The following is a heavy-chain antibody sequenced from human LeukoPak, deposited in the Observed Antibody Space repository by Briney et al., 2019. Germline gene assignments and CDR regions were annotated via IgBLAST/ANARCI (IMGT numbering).Heavy chain of an antibody. J-gene: IGHJ4*02. V-gene: IGHV3-15*01. Sequence: GGSLRLSCAASAFTFSNAWMNWVRQAPGKGLEWVGRIKSKTDGGTADYAAPVKGRFTISRDDSKNTLYLQMNSLKTEDTAVYYCTTEERVSSGYCSGGSCYIDYWGQGTLVTVSS. D-gene: IGHD2-15*01. CDR1: AFTFSNAW. CDR2: IKSKTDGGTA. CDR3: TTEERVSSGYCSGGSCYIDY.